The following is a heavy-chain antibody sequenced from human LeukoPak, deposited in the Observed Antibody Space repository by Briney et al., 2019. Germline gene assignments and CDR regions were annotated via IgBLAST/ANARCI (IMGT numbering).Heavy chain of an antibody. CDR1: GDSISSSSSY. J-gene: IGHJ4*02. V-gene: IGHV4-39*01. D-gene: IGHD5/OR15-5a*01. Sequence: SETLSLTCSVSGDSISSSSSYWGWIRQPPGKGLEWIGSIYYSGSTYYNTSLKSRVTISVDTSKNQFSLRLTSVTAADTAVYFCATLVSTRYYFDYWGQGTLVTVSS. CDR2: IYYSGST. CDR3: ATLVSTRYYFDY.